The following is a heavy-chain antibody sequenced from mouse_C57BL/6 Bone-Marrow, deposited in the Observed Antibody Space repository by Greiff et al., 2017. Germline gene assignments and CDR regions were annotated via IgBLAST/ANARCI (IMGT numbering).Heavy chain of an antibody. CDR3: ARYYYGSSYY. D-gene: IGHD1-1*01. V-gene: IGHV3-8*02. J-gene: IGHJ2*01. CDR1: GDSITSGY. CDR2: ISYSGST. Sequence: EVKLMESGPSLVKPSQTLSLTCSVTGDSITSGYWNWIRKFPGNKLEYMGYISYSGSTYYNPSLKSRISITRDTSKNQYYLQLNSVPTEDTATYYCARYYYGSSYYWGQGTTLTVSS.